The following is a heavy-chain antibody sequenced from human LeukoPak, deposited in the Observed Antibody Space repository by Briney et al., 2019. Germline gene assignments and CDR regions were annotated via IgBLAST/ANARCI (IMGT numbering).Heavy chain of an antibody. V-gene: IGHV3-7*01. CDR2: IKEDGTER. J-gene: IGHJ3*02. Sequence: PGGSLTLSCAASGFTFSSYAMHWVRPAPGKGLEWVGNIKEDGTERHHVNSVRGRFTISRDNANHSLYLQMDSLRAEDTAVYYCARPRGPSDAFDIWGQGTMVTVSS. CDR3: ARPRGPSDAFDI. D-gene: IGHD3-16*01. CDR1: GFTFSSYA.